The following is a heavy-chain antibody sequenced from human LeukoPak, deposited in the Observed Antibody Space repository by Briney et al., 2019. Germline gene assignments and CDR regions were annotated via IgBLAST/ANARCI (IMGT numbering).Heavy chain of an antibody. Sequence: SQTLSLXCTVSGGSISSGSYYWSWIRQPAGKGLEWIGRIYTSGSTNYNPSLKSRVTISVDTSKNQFSLKLSSVTAADTAVYYCAGSIAARRGAWFDPWGQGTLVTVSS. CDR1: GGSISSGSYY. D-gene: IGHD6-6*01. CDR2: IYTSGST. CDR3: AGSIAARRGAWFDP. V-gene: IGHV4-61*02. J-gene: IGHJ5*02.